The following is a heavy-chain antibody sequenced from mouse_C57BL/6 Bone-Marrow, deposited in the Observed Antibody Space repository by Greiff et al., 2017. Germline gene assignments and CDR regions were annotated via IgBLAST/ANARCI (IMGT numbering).Heavy chain of an antibody. Sequence: EVKVVESGGGLVQPGGSLKLSCAASGFTFSDYYMYWVRQTPEQRLEWVAYISNGGGSTYYPDTVKGRFTISRDNAKNTLYLQMSRLKSEDTAMYYCARHKTTVVAGDAMDYWGQGTSVTVSS. D-gene: IGHD1-1*01. V-gene: IGHV5-12*01. CDR3: ARHKTTVVAGDAMDY. CDR2: ISNGGGST. J-gene: IGHJ4*01. CDR1: GFTFSDYY.